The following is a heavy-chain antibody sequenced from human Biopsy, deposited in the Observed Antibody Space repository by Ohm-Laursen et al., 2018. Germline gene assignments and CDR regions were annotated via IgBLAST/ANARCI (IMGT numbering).Heavy chain of an antibody. CDR1: GGSISGYY. D-gene: IGHD3-3*01. Sequence: SETLSLTCPVSGGSISGYYWTWIRQSPGKGLEWIGYIYYHNGRSSYNPSLKSRVTISKDTSKNQFSLQVNSVTAADTAVYYCARTPRDSFWSGSYKRGLWFDPWGQGTLVIVSS. CDR3: ARTPRDSFWSGSYKRGLWFDP. J-gene: IGHJ5*02. V-gene: IGHV4-59*01. CDR2: IYYHNGRS.